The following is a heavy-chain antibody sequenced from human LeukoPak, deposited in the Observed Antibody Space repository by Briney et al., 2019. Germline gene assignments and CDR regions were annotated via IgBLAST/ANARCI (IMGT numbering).Heavy chain of an antibody. D-gene: IGHD3-10*01. J-gene: IGHJ4*02. CDR1: GGSFSGYY. CDR3: ARGRGFGY. V-gene: IGHV4-34*01. CDR2: INHSGST. Sequence: SETLSLTCAVYGGSFSGYYWSWIRQPPGKGLEWIGEINHSGSTNYNPSLKSRVTVSVDTSKNQFSLKLSSVTAADTAVYYCARGRGFGYWGQGILVTVSS.